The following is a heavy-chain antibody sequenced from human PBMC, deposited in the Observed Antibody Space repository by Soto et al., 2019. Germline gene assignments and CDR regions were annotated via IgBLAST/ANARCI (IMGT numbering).Heavy chain of an antibody. J-gene: IGHJ4*02. CDR3: AREGYNFGPFDY. V-gene: IGHV4-59*01. CDR1: GGSLSSYY. Sequence: SETLSPTCTVSGGSLSSYYWGWIRRPPGMGLEWIASISYSGTTNYNSSLKSRVTISIDTSKNQFSLKFNSVTAVDTAVYYCAREGYNFGPFDYWGQGALVTVSS. D-gene: IGHD5-18*01. CDR2: ISYSGTT.